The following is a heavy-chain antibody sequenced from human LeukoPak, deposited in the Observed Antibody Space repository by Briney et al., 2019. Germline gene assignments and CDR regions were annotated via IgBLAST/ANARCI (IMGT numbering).Heavy chain of an antibody. V-gene: IGHV1-24*01. J-gene: IGHJ4*02. CDR2: FDPEDGET. D-gene: IGHD2-21*02. CDR1: GYTLTELS. Sequence: ASVKVSCKVSGYTLTELSMHWVRQAPGKGLEWMGGFDPEDGETIYAQKFQGRGTMTEDTSTDTAYMELSSLRSEDTAVYYCATPARRLRDGNYFDYWGQGTLVTVSS. CDR3: ATPARRLRDGNYFDY.